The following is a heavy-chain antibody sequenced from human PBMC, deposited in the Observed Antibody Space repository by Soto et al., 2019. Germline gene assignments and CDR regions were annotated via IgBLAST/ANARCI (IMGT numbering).Heavy chain of an antibody. V-gene: IGHV4-31*02. CDR2: IYYSGST. D-gene: IGHD3-10*01. CDR3: ARHEQTVRGVNWFDP. Sequence: TXSRTWPISGGCISSGGYYWSWIRQHPGKGLEWIGYIYYSGSTYYNPSLKSRVTISVDTSKNQFSLKLSSVTAADTAVYYCARHEQTVRGVNWFDPWGQRTLVTVSS. J-gene: IGHJ5*02. CDR1: GGCISSGGYY.